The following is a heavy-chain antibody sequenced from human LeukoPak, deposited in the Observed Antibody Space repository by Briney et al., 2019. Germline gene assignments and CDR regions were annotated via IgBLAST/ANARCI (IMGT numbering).Heavy chain of an antibody. CDR3: ARLLRELLTEPDY. J-gene: IGHJ4*02. D-gene: IGHD1-26*01. V-gene: IGHV4-39*01. CDR2: IYYSGST. Sequence: PSETLSLTCTVSGGSISSSSYYWGWIRQPPGKGLEWIGGIYYSGSTYYNPSLKSRVTISVDTSKNQFSLKLSSVTAADTAVYYCARLLRELLTEPDYWGQGTLVTVSS. CDR1: GGSISSSSYY.